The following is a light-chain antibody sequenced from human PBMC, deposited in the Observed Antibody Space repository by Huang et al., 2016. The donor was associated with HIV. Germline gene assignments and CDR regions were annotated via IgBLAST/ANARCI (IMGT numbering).Light chain of an antibody. CDR2: WAS. V-gene: IGKV4-1*01. Sequence: DIVMTQSPDSLAVSLGERATINCKSSQSVLHTFNNNNYLAWYQQKPGQPPKLLIYWASTRESGVPDRFSGSGSGTEFTLTISSLQAEDVAIYYCQQYYSTLPYTFGQGTKVEIK. J-gene: IGKJ2*01. CDR3: QQYYSTLPYT. CDR1: QSVLHTFNNNNY.